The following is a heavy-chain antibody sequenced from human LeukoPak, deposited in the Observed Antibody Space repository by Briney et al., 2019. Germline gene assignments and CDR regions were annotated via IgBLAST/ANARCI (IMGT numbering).Heavy chain of an antibody. CDR1: GFTFSTYW. D-gene: IGHD3-3*02. Sequence: GGSLRLSCAASGFTFSTYWMTWVRQAPGKGLEWVANIKEDGTEKNYVDSVKGRFTISRDNAKKSLYLQMNSLTAEDTAVYYFARDSTPAYWGEGALVTVSS. J-gene: IGHJ4*02. V-gene: IGHV3-7*01. CDR2: IKEDGTEK. CDR3: ARDSTPAY.